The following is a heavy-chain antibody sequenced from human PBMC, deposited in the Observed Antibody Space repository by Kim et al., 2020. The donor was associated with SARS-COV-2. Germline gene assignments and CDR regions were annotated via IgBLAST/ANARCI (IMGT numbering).Heavy chain of an antibody. CDR1: GFTFSSYG. J-gene: IGHJ4*02. Sequence: GGSLRLSCAASGFTFSSYGMHWVRQAPGKGLEWVAVISYDGSNKYYADSVKGRFTISRDNSKNTLYLQMNSLRPGDTAVYYCAKCGGTYCSGGNCYSCYFDYWGQGTLVTVSS. D-gene: IGHD2-15*01. CDR3: AKCGGTYCSGGNCYSCYFDY. V-gene: IGHV3-30*18. CDR2: ISYDGSNK.